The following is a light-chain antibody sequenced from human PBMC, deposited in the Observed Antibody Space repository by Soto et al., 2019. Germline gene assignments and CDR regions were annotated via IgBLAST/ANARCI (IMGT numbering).Light chain of an antibody. CDR1: SSDVGGYNY. Sequence: QSVLTQPRSVSGSPGQSVTISCTGTSSDVGGYNYVSWYQQHPGKAPKLMIYDVSKRPSGVPDRFSGSKSGNTASLTISGLQSEDEADYYCCSYTGAYVALGGGTKLTVL. V-gene: IGLV2-11*01. J-gene: IGLJ2*01. CDR2: DVS. CDR3: CSYTGAYVA.